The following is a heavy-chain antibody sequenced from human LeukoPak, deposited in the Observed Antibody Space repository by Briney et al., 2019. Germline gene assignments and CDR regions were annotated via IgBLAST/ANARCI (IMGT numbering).Heavy chain of an antibody. D-gene: IGHD6-13*01. J-gene: IGHJ4*02. V-gene: IGHV4-59*01. CDR2: IYYSGST. CDR1: GGSISSYY. CDR3: ARSPQLYSSSWYDY. Sequence: SETLSLTCTVSGGSISSYYWSWIRQPPGKGLEWIGYIYYSGSTNYNPSLKSRVTISVDTSKNQFSLKLSSVTAADTAVYYCARSPQLYSSSWYDYWGQGTLVTVSS.